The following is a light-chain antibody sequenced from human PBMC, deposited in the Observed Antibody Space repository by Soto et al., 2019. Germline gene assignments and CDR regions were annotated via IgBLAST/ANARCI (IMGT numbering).Light chain of an antibody. J-gene: IGKJ4*01. V-gene: IGKV1-27*01. CDR3: QKYNSATLT. Sequence: DIQMIQSPSSLSASVGDRVTITCRPSQGIVNYLVWYQQKRGKGSKPXIYAASTLPSGVPSRFSGSGSGTDFTLTISSLQPEDVATYYCQKYNSATLTFGGGTKVDIK. CDR1: QGIVNY. CDR2: AAS.